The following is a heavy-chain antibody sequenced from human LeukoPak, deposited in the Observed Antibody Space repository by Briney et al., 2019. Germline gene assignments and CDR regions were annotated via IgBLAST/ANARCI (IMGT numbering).Heavy chain of an antibody. CDR1: GYTFTVYF. J-gene: IGHJ5*02. Sequence: ASVKVSCMPSGYTFTVYFMHSVRQAPGQGLECMGWINPNSGGTNYAQKFQGRVTMTRDTSISTAYMELSRLRSDDTAVYYCARDEARYSSGYYPNWFDPWGQGTLVTVSS. V-gene: IGHV1-2*02. CDR3: ARDEARYSSGYYPNWFDP. D-gene: IGHD3-22*01. CDR2: INPNSGGT.